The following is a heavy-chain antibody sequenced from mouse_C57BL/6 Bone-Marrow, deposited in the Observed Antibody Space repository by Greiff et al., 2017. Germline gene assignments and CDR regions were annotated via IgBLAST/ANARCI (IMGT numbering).Heavy chain of an antibody. V-gene: IGHV1-7*01. CDR1: GYTFTSYW. CDR2: INPSSGYT. J-gene: IGHJ1*03. CDR3: ALYGSSTSGVPYWYFDV. D-gene: IGHD1-1*01. Sequence: QVQLKESGAELAKPGASVKLSCKASGYTFTSYWMHWVKQRPGQGLEWIGYINPSSGYTKYNQKFKDKATLTADKSSSTAYMQLSSLTYEDSAVYYCALYGSSTSGVPYWYFDVWGTGTTVTVSS.